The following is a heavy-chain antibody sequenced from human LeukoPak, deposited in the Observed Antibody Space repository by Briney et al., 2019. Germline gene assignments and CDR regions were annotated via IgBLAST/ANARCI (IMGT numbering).Heavy chain of an antibody. J-gene: IGHJ4*02. Sequence: SETLSLTCTVSGGSISSSSYYWGWIRQPPGKGLEWIGSIYYSGSTYYNPSLKSRVTISVDTSKNQFSLKLSPVTAADTAVYYCARLDDYGKPWGQGTLVTVSS. CDR3: ARLDDYGKP. V-gene: IGHV4-39*01. D-gene: IGHD4-17*01. CDR1: GGSISSSSYY. CDR2: IYYSGST.